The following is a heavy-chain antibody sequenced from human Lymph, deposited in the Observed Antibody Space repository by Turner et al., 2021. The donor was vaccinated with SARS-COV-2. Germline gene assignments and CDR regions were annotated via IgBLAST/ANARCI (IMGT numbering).Heavy chain of an antibody. V-gene: IGHV3-30-3*01. CDR3: ARDGGGNFNY. D-gene: IGHD2-15*01. J-gene: IGHJ4*02. CDR1: GFTFSSYA. Sequence: QVQLVDSGGGVVQPGRSLRLSCAASGFTFSSYAMHWVRQAPGKGLEWVALISYDGSNKYYADSVKGRFTISRDNSKNTLYLQMNSLRAEDTAVYYCARDGGGNFNYWGQGTLVTVSS. CDR2: ISYDGSNK.